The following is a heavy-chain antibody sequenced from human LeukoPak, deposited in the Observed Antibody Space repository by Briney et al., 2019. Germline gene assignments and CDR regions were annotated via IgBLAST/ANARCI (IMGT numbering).Heavy chain of an antibody. CDR2: FDPEDGET. Sequence: ASVKVSCKVSGYTLTELSMHWVRQAPGKGLEWMGGFDPEDGETIYAQKFQGRVTMTEDTSTDTAYMELSSLRSEDTAVYYCATALPYCSSTSCYTVGVMGYDPWGQGTLVTVSS. V-gene: IGHV1-24*01. CDR1: GYTLTELS. J-gene: IGHJ5*02. CDR3: ATALPYCSSTSCYTVGVMGYDP. D-gene: IGHD2-2*02.